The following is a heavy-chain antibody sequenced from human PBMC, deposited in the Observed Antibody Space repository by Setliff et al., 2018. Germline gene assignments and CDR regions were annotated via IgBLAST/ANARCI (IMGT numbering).Heavy chain of an antibody. D-gene: IGHD3-10*01. CDR2: IGGRGIST. CDR1: GFTFGDFA. CDR3: AKDDGSGTYYRKDYYYMDV. Sequence: GGSLRLSCAASGFTFGDFAMTWVRQAPGKGLEWVSGIGGRGISTYYADSVKGRFSISRDNSKSTLYLQMNSLRVEDTALYYCAKDDGSGTYYRKDYYYMDVWGKGTTVTVSS. V-gene: IGHV3-23*01. J-gene: IGHJ6*03.